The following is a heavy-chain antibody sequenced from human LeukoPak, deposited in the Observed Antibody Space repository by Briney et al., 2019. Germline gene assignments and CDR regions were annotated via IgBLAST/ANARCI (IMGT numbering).Heavy chain of an antibody. CDR2: INPNYGDT. V-gene: IGHV1-2*02. CDR1: GYTFTDYY. J-gene: IGHJ4*02. CDR3: ARANFLYWSSSTCLFDY. Sequence: ASVKVSCKASGYTFTDYYMHWVRQAPGQGFEWMGWINPNYGDTNYAQKFQGRVTITRDTSISTAHMEVSRLRSDDTAVYYCARANFLYWSSSTCLFDYWGQGTLVTVSS. D-gene: IGHD2-2*01.